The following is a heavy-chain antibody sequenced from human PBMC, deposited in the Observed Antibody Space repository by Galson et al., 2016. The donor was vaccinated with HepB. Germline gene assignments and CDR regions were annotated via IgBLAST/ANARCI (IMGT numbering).Heavy chain of an antibody. V-gene: IGHV3-74*01. J-gene: IGHJ5*02. CDR3: GRDHSVVLTTAYKWFDP. Sequence: SLRLSCAASGFAFGSHWMHWVRQVPGKGLVWVSRINSDGTISNYADSVKGRFTISRDNAKNTPYLQMNRLRVEDTAVYYCGRDHSVVLTTAYKWFDPWGQGTLVTVAS. D-gene: IGHD4-23*01. CDR1: GFAFGSHW. CDR2: INSDGTIS.